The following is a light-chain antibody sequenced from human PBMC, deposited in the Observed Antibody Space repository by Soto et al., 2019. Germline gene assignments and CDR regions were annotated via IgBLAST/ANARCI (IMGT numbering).Light chain of an antibody. CDR2: GAS. Sequence: EIVMTQSPATLSVSPGERATLSCRASQSVTSNLAWYQQKPGQAPRLLIYGASTRATGIPARFSGSGSGTEFTLTISSLQSEDFAVYYCQHYNNWPPITFGQETRLEIK. V-gene: IGKV3-15*01. J-gene: IGKJ5*01. CDR3: QHYNNWPPIT. CDR1: QSVTSN.